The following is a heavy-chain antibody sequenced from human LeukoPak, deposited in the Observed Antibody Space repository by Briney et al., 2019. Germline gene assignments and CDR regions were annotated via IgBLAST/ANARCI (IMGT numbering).Heavy chain of an antibody. D-gene: IGHD3-22*01. CDR1: GYTFTSYG. CDR2: INAGNGNT. CDR3: ARALNYYDSSGYYAGDAFDI. Sequence: ASVKVSCKASGYTFTSYGISWVRQAPGQRLEWMGWINAGNGNTKYSQKFQGRVTITRDTSASTAYMELSGLRSEDTAVYYCARALNYYDSSGYYAGDAFDIWGQGTMVTVSS. V-gene: IGHV1-3*01. J-gene: IGHJ3*02.